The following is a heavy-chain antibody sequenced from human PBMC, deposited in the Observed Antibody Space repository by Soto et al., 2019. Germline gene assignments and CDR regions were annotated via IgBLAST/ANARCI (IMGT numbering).Heavy chain of an antibody. J-gene: IGHJ4*02. CDR3: ARSNGWD. V-gene: IGHV4-59*08. D-gene: IGHD6-19*01. CDR2: IYYSESA. CDR1: GGSISSYY. Sequence: SETLSLTCTVSGGSISSYYWSWIRQPPGKGLEWIGNIYYSESANYNPSLKSRVTMSLDTSKNQLSLMLFSVTAADTAVYCCARSNGWDWGQGTLVTVSS.